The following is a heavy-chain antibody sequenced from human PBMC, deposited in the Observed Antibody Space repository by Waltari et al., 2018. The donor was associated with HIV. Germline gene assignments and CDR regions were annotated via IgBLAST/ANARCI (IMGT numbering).Heavy chain of an antibody. Sequence: EVQLMESGGGLVQSGGSLRLSCAAYGFTFTNYWMSWVRQTPGKGLEGVAYINDDGSEKYYRGSVKGRFTISRDNAKNSMFLQMNSLRAEDTAVYYCARIGTFPHNYAIDFWGQGTTVTVSS. D-gene: IGHD1-26*01. J-gene: IGHJ6*02. V-gene: IGHV3-7*01. CDR1: GFTFTNYW. CDR2: INDDGSEK. CDR3: ARIGTFPHNYAIDF.